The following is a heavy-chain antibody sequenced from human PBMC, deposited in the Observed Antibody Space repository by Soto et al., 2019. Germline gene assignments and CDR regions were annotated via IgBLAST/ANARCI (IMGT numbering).Heavy chain of an antibody. CDR2: MNHNSGNT. J-gene: IGHJ6*02. V-gene: IGHV1-8*01. CDR3: ARGRGYDILTGYYEDYYYYGMDV. D-gene: IGHD3-9*01. CDR1: GYTFTSYD. Sequence: ASVKVSCKASGYTFTSYDINWVRQATGQGLEGMGWMNHNSGNTGYAQKFQGRVTMTRNTSISTAYMELSSLRSEDTAVYYCARGRGYDILTGYYEDYYYYGMDVWGQGTTVTVSS.